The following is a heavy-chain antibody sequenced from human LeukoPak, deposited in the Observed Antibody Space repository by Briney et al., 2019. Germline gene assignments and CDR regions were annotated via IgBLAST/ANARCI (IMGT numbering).Heavy chain of an antibody. Sequence: PGGSLRLSCVAAGFTFHNYEMSWVRQAPGEGREWVAYISGGGATIYYADAVQGQFPISRDTAKSSLYMQMNSLRAEDTAVYYCTRDAGTRLKYSFGYGDYWGQGALVTVSS. CDR2: ISGGGATI. CDR3: TRDAGTRLKYSFGYGDY. J-gene: IGHJ4*02. D-gene: IGHD5-18*01. V-gene: IGHV3-48*03. CDR1: GFTFHNYE.